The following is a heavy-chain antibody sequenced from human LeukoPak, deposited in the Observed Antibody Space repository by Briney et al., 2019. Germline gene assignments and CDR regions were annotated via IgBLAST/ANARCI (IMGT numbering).Heavy chain of an antibody. CDR1: GFTFSTYG. D-gene: IGHD5-12*01. Sequence: GGSLRLSCVASGFTFSTYGMSWVRQALGKGLEWVSAISGDGSKTYYADSVKGRFTISRDNSKNTVYLQVNGLGAEATAVYYCAKEDDGGYAHDCWGQGTLATVSP. CDR3: AKEDDGGYAHDC. CDR2: ISGDGSKT. V-gene: IGHV3-23*01. J-gene: IGHJ4*02.